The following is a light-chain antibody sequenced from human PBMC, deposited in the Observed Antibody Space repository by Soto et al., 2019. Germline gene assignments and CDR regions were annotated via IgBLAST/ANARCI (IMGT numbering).Light chain of an antibody. CDR3: CSSAGAFYV. CDR2: DVS. J-gene: IGLJ1*01. Sequence: QSVLTQPASVSGSPGQSITISCTGTSSDIGGYNSVSWYQQHPGKAPKLMIYDVSKRPSGVSDRFSGSKSGNTASLTISGLQAEDEADYYCCSSAGAFYVFGTGTKVTVL. V-gene: IGLV2-14*03. CDR1: SSDIGGYNS.